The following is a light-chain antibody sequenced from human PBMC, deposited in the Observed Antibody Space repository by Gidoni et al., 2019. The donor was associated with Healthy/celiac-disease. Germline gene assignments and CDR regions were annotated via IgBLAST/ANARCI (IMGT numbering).Light chain of an antibody. CDR1: QRISSY. Sequence: DIQMTQSPSSLSASVGDRVTITCRASQRISSYLNCYQQKPGKAPKLLIYAASSLQSGVPSRFSGSGSGTDFTLNISSLQPEDFATYYCQQSYSTPPLTFGGGTKVEIK. CDR2: AAS. CDR3: QQSYSTPPLT. V-gene: IGKV1-39*01. J-gene: IGKJ4*01.